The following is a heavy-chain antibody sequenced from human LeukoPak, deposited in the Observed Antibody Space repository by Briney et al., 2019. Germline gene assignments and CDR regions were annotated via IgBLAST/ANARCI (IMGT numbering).Heavy chain of an antibody. V-gene: IGHV3-30-3*01. Sequence: GGSLRLSCAASGFTFSSYAMHWVRQAPGKGLEWVAVISYDGSNKYYADSVKGRFTTSRDNSKNPLYLQMNSLRAEDTAVYYCARDNSLYSSSWYDLYYYYYGMDVWGQGTTVTVSS. J-gene: IGHJ6*02. D-gene: IGHD6-13*01. CDR2: ISYDGSNK. CDR1: GFTFSSYA. CDR3: ARDNSLYSSSWYDLYYYYYGMDV.